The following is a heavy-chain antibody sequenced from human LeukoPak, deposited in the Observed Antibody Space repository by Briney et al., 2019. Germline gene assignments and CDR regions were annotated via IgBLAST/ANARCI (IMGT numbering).Heavy chain of an antibody. V-gene: IGHV4-34*01. CDR2: ISHSGST. CDR1: GGSFSGYY. D-gene: IGHD3-22*01. Sequence: SETLSLTCAVYGGSFSGYYWSWIRQPPGKGLEWIGEISHSGSTNYNPSLKSRVTISVDTSKNQFSLKLSSVTAADTAVYYCARVYRYYYDSSGYPDAFDIWGQGTMVTVSS. CDR3: ARVYRYYYDSSGYPDAFDI. J-gene: IGHJ3*02.